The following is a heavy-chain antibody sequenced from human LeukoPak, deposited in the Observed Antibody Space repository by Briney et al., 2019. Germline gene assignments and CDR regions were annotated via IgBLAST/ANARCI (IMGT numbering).Heavy chain of an antibody. D-gene: IGHD7-27*01. V-gene: IGHV1-24*01. Sequence: GASVKVSCKVSGYTLTELSMHWVRQPPGKGLEWMGGFDPEDGETIYAQKFQGRVTMTEDTSTDTAYMELSSLRSEDTAVYYCATVSELGGYYYGMDVWGQGTTVTVSS. CDR3: ATVSELGGYYYGMDV. CDR1: GYTLTELS. J-gene: IGHJ6*02. CDR2: FDPEDGET.